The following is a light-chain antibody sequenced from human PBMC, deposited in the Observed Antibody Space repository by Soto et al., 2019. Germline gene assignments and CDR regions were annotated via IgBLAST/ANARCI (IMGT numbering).Light chain of an antibody. Sequence: EIVLTQSPVTLSLSAGERATLSCRASQSFSSRYLAWYQQKPGQAPRLLIYAASSRATGIPDRFSGSGAGTDFHLTISRLEPEDFAVYFCQQYARSWTFGPGTKVEMK. CDR2: AAS. CDR3: QQYARSWT. J-gene: IGKJ1*01. V-gene: IGKV3-20*01. CDR1: QSFSSRY.